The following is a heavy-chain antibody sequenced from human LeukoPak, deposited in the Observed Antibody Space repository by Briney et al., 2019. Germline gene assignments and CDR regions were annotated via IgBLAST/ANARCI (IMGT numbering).Heavy chain of an antibody. J-gene: IGHJ4*02. CDR1: GFTFSNYA. Sequence: GGSLRLSCSASGFTFSNYAMHWVRQAPGKGLEYVSAISSNGGTTYYADSVKGRFAISRDNSKSTLYLQMSSLRAEDTAVYYWVKPLGYCSGGICYPFDYWGQGTLVTVSS. CDR2: ISSNGGTT. D-gene: IGHD2-15*01. CDR3: VKPLGYCSGGICYPFDY. V-gene: IGHV3-64D*06.